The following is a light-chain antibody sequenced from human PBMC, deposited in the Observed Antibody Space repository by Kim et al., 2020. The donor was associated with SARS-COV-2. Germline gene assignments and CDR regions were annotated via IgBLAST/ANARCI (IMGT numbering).Light chain of an antibody. CDR1: PSVSNY. V-gene: IGKV3-11*01. J-gene: IGKJ4*01. CDR3: QQRNNWPPVT. Sequence: SPGERATLSCRASPSVSNYLAWYHQRPGQAPRLLIYDASNRATGIPARFSGSGSGTGFTLTISSLEPEDFAVYYCQQRNNWPPVTFGGGTKVDIK. CDR2: DAS.